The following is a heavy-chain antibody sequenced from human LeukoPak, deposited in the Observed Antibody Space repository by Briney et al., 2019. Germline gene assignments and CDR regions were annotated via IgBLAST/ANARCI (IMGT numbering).Heavy chain of an antibody. CDR3: AKDFSEYQLLSYFDY. D-gene: IGHD2-2*01. J-gene: IGHJ4*02. Sequence: PGGSLRLSCAASGFTFSSYGMHWVRQAPGKGLEWVAFIRYDGSNKYYADSVKGRFTISRDNSKNTLYLQMNSLRAEDTAVYYCAKDFSEYQLLSYFDYWGQGTLVTVSS. CDR2: IRYDGSNK. CDR1: GFTFSSYG. V-gene: IGHV3-30*02.